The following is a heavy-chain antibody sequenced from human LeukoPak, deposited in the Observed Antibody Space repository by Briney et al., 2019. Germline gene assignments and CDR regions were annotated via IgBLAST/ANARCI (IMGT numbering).Heavy chain of an antibody. J-gene: IGHJ4*02. Sequence: GESLKISCKGSGYSFTSYWIGWVRQLPGKGLEWMGIIYPGDSDTRYSPSFQGQVTISADKSISTAYLQWSSLKASDTAMYYCARHDAMSIVGATLWGQGTLVTVSS. CDR3: ARHDAMSIVGATL. V-gene: IGHV5-51*01. CDR2: IYPGDSDT. CDR1: GYSFTSYW. D-gene: IGHD1-26*01.